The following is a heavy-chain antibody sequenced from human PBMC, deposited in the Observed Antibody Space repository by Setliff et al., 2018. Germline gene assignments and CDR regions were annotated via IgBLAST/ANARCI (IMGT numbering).Heavy chain of an antibody. Sequence: GGSLRLSCAASGFTFSDYAMSWIRQAPGKGLEWISSIVGNGVYTNYADSVKGRSTISRDNAKKSLSLQMNSLRAEDTAVYYCARENGDYDLDYWGQGALVTVSS. D-gene: IGHD4-17*01. CDR1: GFTFSDYA. CDR3: ARENGDYDLDY. V-gene: IGHV3-11*06. J-gene: IGHJ4*02. CDR2: IVGNGVYT.